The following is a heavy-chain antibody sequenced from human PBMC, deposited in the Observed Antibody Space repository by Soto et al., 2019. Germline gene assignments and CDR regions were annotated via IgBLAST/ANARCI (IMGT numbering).Heavy chain of an antibody. CDR3: ATFVYCSGGSCYGFDY. CDR1: GYTLTELS. D-gene: IGHD2-15*01. Sequence: ASVKVSCKVSGYTLTELSMHWVRQAPGKGLEWMGGFDPEDGETIYAQKFQGRVTMTEDTSTDTAYMELSSLRSEDTAVYYCATFVYCSGGSCYGFDYWGQGTLVTVSS. J-gene: IGHJ4*02. V-gene: IGHV1-24*01. CDR2: FDPEDGET.